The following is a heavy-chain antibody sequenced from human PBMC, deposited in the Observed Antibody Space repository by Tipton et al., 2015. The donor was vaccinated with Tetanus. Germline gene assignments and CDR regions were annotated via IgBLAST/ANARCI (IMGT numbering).Heavy chain of an antibody. D-gene: IGHD3-16*02. J-gene: IGHJ4*02. CDR1: GFTFSSYG. CDR3: AKPLWGLRLGELSLFDY. CDR2: ISYDGSNK. Sequence: SLRLSCAASGFTFSSYGMHWVRQAPGKGLEWVAVISYDGSNKYYADSVKGRFTISRDNSKNTLYLQRNSLRAEDTAVYYCAKPLWGLRLGELSLFDYWGQGTLVTVSS. V-gene: IGHV3-30*18.